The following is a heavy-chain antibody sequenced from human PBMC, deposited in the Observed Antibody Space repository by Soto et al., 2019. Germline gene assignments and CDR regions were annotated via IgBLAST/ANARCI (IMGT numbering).Heavy chain of an antibody. D-gene: IGHD6-13*01. CDR3: AAAGN. V-gene: IGHV3-7*01. Sequence: GGSLRLSCAASGFSFSRYWMSWVRQAPGKGPEWVANIKEDGSEKYYVDSVKGRFTISRDNAKNSLYLQMSSLRAEDTAVYYCAAAGNWGQGTQVTVSS. CDR1: GFSFSRYW. CDR2: IKEDGSEK. J-gene: IGHJ4*02.